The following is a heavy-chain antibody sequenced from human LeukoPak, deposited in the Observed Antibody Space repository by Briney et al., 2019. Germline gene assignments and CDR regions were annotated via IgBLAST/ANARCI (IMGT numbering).Heavy chain of an antibody. CDR2: IYTSGST. J-gene: IGHJ6*04. CDR1: GGSISSYY. V-gene: IGHV4-4*07. D-gene: IGHD3-10*01. CDR3: ARTRYYYGSGSFYMDV. Sequence: KPSETLSLTCTVSGGSISSYYWSWIRQPAGKGLERIGRIYTSGSTNYNPSLKSRVTMSVDTSKNQFSLKLSSVTALDTAVYYCARTRYYYGSGSFYMDVWGKGTTVTVSS.